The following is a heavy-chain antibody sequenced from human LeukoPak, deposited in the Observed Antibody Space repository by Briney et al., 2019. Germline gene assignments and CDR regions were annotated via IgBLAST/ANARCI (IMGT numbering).Heavy chain of an antibody. CDR2: IKHDGSEK. CDR1: GFSIRTYW. Sequence: PGGSLRLSCAASGFSIRTYWMNWVRQAPGKGLGWVAIIKHDGSEKYYVDSLRGRFTISRDNAKNSVYLQMNSLRAEDTAVYYCVGGSGWLPDYWGQGTLVTVSS. CDR3: VGGSGWLPDY. D-gene: IGHD6-19*01. J-gene: IGHJ4*02. V-gene: IGHV3-7*01.